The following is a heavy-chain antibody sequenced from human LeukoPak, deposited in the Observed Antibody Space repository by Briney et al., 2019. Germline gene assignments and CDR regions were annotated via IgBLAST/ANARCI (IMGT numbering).Heavy chain of an antibody. CDR2: ISAYNGNT. CDR3: ARKSPVFGAENGAFDI. CDR1: GYTFTSYG. J-gene: IGHJ3*02. Sequence: ASVKVSCKASGYTFTSYGISWVRQAPGQGLEWMGWISAYNGNTNYAQKLQGRVTMTTDTSTSTAYMELRSLRSDDTAVYYCARKSPVFGAENGAFDIWGQGTMVTVSS. D-gene: IGHD3-3*01. V-gene: IGHV1-18*01.